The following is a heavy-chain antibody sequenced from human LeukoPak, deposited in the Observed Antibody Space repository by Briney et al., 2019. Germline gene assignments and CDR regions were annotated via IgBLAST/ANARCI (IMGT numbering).Heavy chain of an antibody. J-gene: IGHJ4*02. D-gene: IGHD5-18*01. V-gene: IGHV3-30*03. CDR2: IPYDGSNK. Sequence: GGSLRLSCAASGFTFSSYGMHWVRQAPGKGLEWVAVIPYDGSNKYYADSVKGRFTISRDNSKNTLYLQMNSLRAEDTAVYYCARVGPGYTYVYGAPYYFDSWGQGTLVTVSS. CDR3: ARVGPGYTYVYGAPYYFDS. CDR1: GFTFSSYG.